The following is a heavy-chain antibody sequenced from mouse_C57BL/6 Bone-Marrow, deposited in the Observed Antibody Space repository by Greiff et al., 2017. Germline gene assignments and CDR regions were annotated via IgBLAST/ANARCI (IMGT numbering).Heavy chain of an antibody. CDR1: GYTFTNYW. CDR3: ARGPGSSYGYFDV. Sequence: QVQLQQSGAELVRPGPSVKMSCKASGYTFTNYWIGWAKQRPGHGLEWIGDIYPGGGYTNYNEKFKGKATLTADKSSSTAYMQFSSLTSEDSAIYYCARGPGSSYGYFDVWGTGTTVTVSS. J-gene: IGHJ1*03. V-gene: IGHV1-63*01. CDR2: IYPGGGYT. D-gene: IGHD1-1*01.